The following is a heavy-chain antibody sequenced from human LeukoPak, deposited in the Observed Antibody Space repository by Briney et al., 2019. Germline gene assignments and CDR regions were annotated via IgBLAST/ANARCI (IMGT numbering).Heavy chain of an antibody. V-gene: IGHV1-69*02. CDR1: GGTFSTYS. Sequence: ASVKVSCKASGGTFSTYSITWVRQAPGQGLEWMGRIIHILGIANYAQKFQGRVTITADKSTSTAYMELSSLTSEDTAFYYCARGVWELLLFDYWGQGTLVTVSS. CDR3: ARGVWELLLFDY. J-gene: IGHJ4*02. D-gene: IGHD1-26*01. CDR2: IIHILGIA.